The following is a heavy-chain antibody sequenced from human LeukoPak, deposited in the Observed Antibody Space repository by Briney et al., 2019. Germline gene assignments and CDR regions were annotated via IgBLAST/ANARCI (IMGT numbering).Heavy chain of an antibody. Sequence: SETLSLTCTVSGASISSHYWSWIRQPPGKGLEWIGHIYYSGSTYYNPSLKSRVTVSVDRSKNQFSLELSSVSAADTAVYYCARLLVPAAGGYYFDSWGLGTLVTVSS. CDR2: IYYSGST. J-gene: IGHJ4*02. CDR3: ARLLVPAAGGYYFDS. CDR1: GASISSHY. D-gene: IGHD2-2*01. V-gene: IGHV4-59*11.